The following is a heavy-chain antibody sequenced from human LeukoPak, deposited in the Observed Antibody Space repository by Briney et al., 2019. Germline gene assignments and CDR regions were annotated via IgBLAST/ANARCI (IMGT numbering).Heavy chain of an antibody. CDR3: ARFSDYGFWSGPPSSVFDY. D-gene: IGHD3-3*01. CDR1: GFTFSNYW. V-gene: IGHV3-74*01. Sequence: PGGSLRLSCAASGFTFSNYWMHWVRQPPGKGMVWVSRINTDGSDTRYADSVKGRFTISRDNAKNMLFLQMNSLRAEDTAVYYCARFSDYGFWSGPPSSVFDYWGQGSLVTVSP. J-gene: IGHJ4*02. CDR2: INTDGSDT.